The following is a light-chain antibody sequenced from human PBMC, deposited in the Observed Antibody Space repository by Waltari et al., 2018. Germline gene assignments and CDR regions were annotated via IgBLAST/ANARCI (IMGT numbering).Light chain of an antibody. V-gene: IGKV1-39*01. CDR1: QSITNH. CDR2: VAS. J-gene: IGKJ1*01. CDR3: QQSYSSPGA. Sequence: DIQMTQSPSSLSASVGDRVTITCRASQSITNHLNWYQQKQGKSPKLLIYVASNLKSGVPSRFSGSGSGTDFTLTISSLQSEDFATYYCQQSYSSPGAFGQGTKVEMK.